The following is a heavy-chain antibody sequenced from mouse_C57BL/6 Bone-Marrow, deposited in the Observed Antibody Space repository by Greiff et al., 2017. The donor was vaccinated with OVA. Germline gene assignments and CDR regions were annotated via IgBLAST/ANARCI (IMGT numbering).Heavy chain of an antibody. CDR2: IDPNSGGT. Sequence: QVQLQQPGAELVKPGASVKLSCKASGYTFTIYWMHWVKQRPGRGLEWIGRIDPNSGGTKYNEKFKSKATLTVDKPSSTAYMQLSSLTSEDSAVYDCARGRWLLRPYYFDYWGQGTTLTVSS. V-gene: IGHV1-72*01. J-gene: IGHJ2*01. CDR3: ARGRWLLRPYYFDY. D-gene: IGHD2-3*01. CDR1: GYTFTIYW.